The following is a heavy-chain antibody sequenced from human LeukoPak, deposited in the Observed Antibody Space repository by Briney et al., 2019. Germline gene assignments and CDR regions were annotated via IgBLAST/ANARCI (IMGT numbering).Heavy chain of an antibody. CDR1: GFTFSSYS. D-gene: IGHD3-16*01. CDR2: ISSSSSYI. J-gene: IGHJ3*02. V-gene: IGHV3-21*01. CDR3: ARDYVLGDAFDI. Sequence: PGGSLTLSCAASGFTFSSYSMNWVRQAPGKGLEWVSSISSSSSYIYYADSVKGRFTISRDNAKNSLYLQMNSLRAEDTAVYYCARDYVLGDAFDIWGQGTMVTVSS.